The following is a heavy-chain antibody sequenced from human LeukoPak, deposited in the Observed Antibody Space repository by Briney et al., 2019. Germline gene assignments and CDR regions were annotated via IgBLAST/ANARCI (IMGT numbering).Heavy chain of an antibody. CDR3: AREVSYDFWNGYFDY. Sequence: GGSLRLSXAASGFTFSSYWMHWVRQAPGKGMVWVSRINSDGSSTSYADSVKGRFTISRDNAKNTLYLQMNSLRAEDTAVYYCAREVSYDFWNGYFDYWGQGTLVTVSS. V-gene: IGHV3-74*01. CDR1: GFTFSSYW. CDR2: INSDGSST. D-gene: IGHD3-3*01. J-gene: IGHJ4*02.